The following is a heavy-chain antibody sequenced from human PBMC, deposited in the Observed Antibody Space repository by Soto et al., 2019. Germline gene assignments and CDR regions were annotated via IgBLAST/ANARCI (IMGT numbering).Heavy chain of an antibody. CDR2: IWYDGSNK. D-gene: IGHD3-3*01. Sequence: GGSLRLSCAASGFIFTGYAMHWVRQAPGKGLEWVALIWYDGSNKYYGDSVKGRFTISRDNSKNTLYLHMNSLRAEDTAVYYCASGDFNDYGMDIWGQGTTVTVSS. V-gene: IGHV3-33*01. CDR1: GFIFTGYA. CDR3: ASGDFNDYGMDI. J-gene: IGHJ6*02.